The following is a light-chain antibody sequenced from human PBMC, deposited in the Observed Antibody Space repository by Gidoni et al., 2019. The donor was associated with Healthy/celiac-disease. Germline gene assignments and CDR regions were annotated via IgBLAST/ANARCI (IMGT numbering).Light chain of an antibody. CDR3: QQSYSTPFT. Sequence: IPMTPSPSSLSASVGDRVTITCLASQSISSYLNWYQQKPGKAPKLLIYAASSLQSGVPARFSGSGSGTDFTLTISSLQPEDFATYYCQQSYSTPFTFGPGTKVDIK. CDR1: QSISSY. CDR2: AAS. J-gene: IGKJ3*01. V-gene: IGKV1-39*01.